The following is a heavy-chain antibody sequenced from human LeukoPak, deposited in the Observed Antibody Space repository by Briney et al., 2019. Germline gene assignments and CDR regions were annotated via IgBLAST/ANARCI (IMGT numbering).Heavy chain of an antibody. CDR1: GYTFTGYY. CDR3: ARGGSYYYDSSGYPLDY. J-gene: IGHJ4*02. V-gene: IGHV1-2*02. Sequence: ASVKVSCKASGYTFTGYYMHWVRQAPGQGLEWMGWINPNSGGTNYAQKFQGRVTMTTDTSTSTAYMELRSLRSDDTAVYYCARGGSYYYDSSGYPLDYWGQGTLVTVSS. CDR2: INPNSGGT. D-gene: IGHD3-22*01.